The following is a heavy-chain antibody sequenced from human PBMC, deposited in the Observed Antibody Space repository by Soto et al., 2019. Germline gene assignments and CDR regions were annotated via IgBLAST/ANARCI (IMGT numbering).Heavy chain of an antibody. D-gene: IGHD2-2*02. CDR2: IYHSGAT. Sequence: QLQLQESGSGLVKPSQTLSLTCTVSGGSFSSGDYSWSWIRQPPGKGLEWIGYIYHSGATYNNPSLKSRVTISVDRSKNQFSLKLSSMTAADTAVYYCARSSYNYGMDVWGQGTTVTVSS. CDR3: ARSSYNYGMDV. CDR1: GGSFSSGDYS. J-gene: IGHJ6*02. V-gene: IGHV4-30-2*01.